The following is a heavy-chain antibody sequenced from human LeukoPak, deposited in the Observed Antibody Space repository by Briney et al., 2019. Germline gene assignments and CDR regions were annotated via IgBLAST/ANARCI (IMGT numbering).Heavy chain of an antibody. CDR2: ISWDGRGA. CDR1: GFTFDDYT. Sequence: GGSLRLSCAASGFTFDDYTMHWVRQAPGKGLEWVSLISWDGRGAFYAASVKGRFTISRQNSKNTLFLEMISLRSEDTALYYCVKGSGYSSGDPFDYWGQGTLVAVSS. J-gene: IGHJ4*02. D-gene: IGHD2-15*01. V-gene: IGHV3-43*01. CDR3: VKGSGYSSGDPFDY.